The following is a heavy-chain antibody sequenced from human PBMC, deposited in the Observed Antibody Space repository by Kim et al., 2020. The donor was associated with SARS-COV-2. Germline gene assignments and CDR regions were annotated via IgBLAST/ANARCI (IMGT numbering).Heavy chain of an antibody. D-gene: IGHD3-3*01. J-gene: IGHJ5*02. V-gene: IGHV1-69*04. CDR3: ARVVEYYDFWSGILNWFDP. CDR1: GGTFSSYA. Sequence: SVKVSCKASGGTFSSYAISWVRQAPGQGLEWMGRIIPILGIANYAQKFQGRVTITADKSTSTAYMELSSLRSEDTAVYYCARVVEYYDFWSGILNWFDPWGQGTLVTVSS. CDR2: IIPILGIA.